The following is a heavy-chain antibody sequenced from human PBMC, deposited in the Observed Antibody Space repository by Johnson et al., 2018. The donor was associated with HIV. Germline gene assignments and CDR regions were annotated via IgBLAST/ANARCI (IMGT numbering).Heavy chain of an antibody. CDR1: GFAFSRFA. D-gene: IGHD3-22*01. J-gene: IGHJ3*02. CDR2: ISYDGTHQ. CDR3: ARVGDGSGYYFDAFDI. Sequence: QVQLVESGGGVVQSGRSLRLSCAASGFAFSRFAMHWVRQVPDKGLEWVAVISYDGTHQYHADSVKGRFTISRDNAKNSLYLQMNSLRAEDTAVYYCARVGDGSGYYFDAFDIWGQGTMVTVSS. V-gene: IGHV3-30*03.